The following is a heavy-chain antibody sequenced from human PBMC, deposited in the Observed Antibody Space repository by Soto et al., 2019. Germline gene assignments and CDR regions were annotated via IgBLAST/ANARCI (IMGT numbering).Heavy chain of an antibody. D-gene: IGHD3-10*01. CDR1: GFTFSSYA. Sequence: GGSLRLSCAASGFTFSSYAMHWVRQAPGKGLEYVSAISSNGGSTYYANSVKGRFTISRDNSKNTLYLQMGSLRAEDMAVYYSARDILVGGNYYCYMDVWGQGTTVTVS. CDR2: ISSNGGST. V-gene: IGHV3-64*01. J-gene: IGHJ6*03. CDR3: ARDILVGGNYYCYMDV.